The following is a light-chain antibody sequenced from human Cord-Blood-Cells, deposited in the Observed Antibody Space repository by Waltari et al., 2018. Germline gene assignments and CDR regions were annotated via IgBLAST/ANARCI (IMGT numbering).Light chain of an antibody. CDR2: DVS. CDR1: SSDVGGYNY. Sequence: QSALTQPASVSGSPGQSITISCTGTSSDVGGYNYVSWYQPHPGKAPKLMIYDVSNRPSGFSNRFSVSKSGNTASLTVSGLQAEDEADYYCSSYTSSSTLWVFGGGTKLTVL. J-gene: IGLJ3*02. CDR3: SSYTSSSTLWV. V-gene: IGLV2-14*01.